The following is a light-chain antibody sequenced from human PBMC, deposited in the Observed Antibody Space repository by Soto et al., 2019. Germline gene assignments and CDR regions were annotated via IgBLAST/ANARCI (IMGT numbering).Light chain of an antibody. CDR3: YSYAGSYTFI. J-gene: IGLJ1*01. Sequence: QSALTQPRSVSGSPGQSVTISCTGTSSDVGGYNYVTWYQQHPGRAPKVMIYDVKTRPSGVPDRFSGSKSGNTASLTISELQAEAEADYYCYSYAGSYTFIFGTGTKLTVL. V-gene: IGLV2-11*01. CDR1: SSDVGGYNY. CDR2: DVK.